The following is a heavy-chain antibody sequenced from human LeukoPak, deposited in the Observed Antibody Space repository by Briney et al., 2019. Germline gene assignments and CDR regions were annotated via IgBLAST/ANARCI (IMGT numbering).Heavy chain of an antibody. D-gene: IGHD1-26*01. Sequence: ASVKVSCKASGYTFTSYYMHWVRQPPGQGLEWMGIINPSGGSTSYAQKFQGRVTMTRDTSTSTVYMELSSLRSEDTAVYYCARALLVASGSYGSDYWGQGTLVTVSS. CDR2: INPSGGST. J-gene: IGHJ4*02. V-gene: IGHV1-46*01. CDR1: GYTFTSYY. CDR3: ARALLVASGSYGSDY.